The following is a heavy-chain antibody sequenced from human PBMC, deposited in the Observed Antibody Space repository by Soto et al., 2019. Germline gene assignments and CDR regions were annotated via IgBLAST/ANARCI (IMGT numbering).Heavy chain of an antibody. CDR2: ISVSGDIT. CDR1: GFIFSSYS. CDR3: VKGLAEWELLPLAS. V-gene: IGHV3-23*01. D-gene: IGHD3-3*01. J-gene: IGHJ4*02. Sequence: EVQLLESGGGLVQPGGSLRLSCAASGFIFSSYSMSWVRQAPGKGLDWVSVISVSGDITYNADSVKGRFTISRDNSKNTLYLQMSSLRAEDTAIYFCVKGLAEWELLPLASWGQGTLVTVSS.